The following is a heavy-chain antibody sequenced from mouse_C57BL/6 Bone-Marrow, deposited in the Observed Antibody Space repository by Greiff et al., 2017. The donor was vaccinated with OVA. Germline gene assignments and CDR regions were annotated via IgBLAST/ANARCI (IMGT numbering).Heavy chain of an antibody. J-gene: IGHJ3*01. V-gene: IGHV1-81*01. Sequence: QVTLKVSGAELARPGASVKLSCKASGYTFTSYGISWVKQRTGQGLEWIGEIYPRSGNTYYNEKFKGKATLTADKSSSTAYMELRSLTSEDSAVYFCARSDSSGYVLFAYWGQGTLVTVSA. CDR3: ARSDSSGYVLFAY. CDR2: IYPRSGNT. CDR1: GYTFTSYG. D-gene: IGHD3-2*02.